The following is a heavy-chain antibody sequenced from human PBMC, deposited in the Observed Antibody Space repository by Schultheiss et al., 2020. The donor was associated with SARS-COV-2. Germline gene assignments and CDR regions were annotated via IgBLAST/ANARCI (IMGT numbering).Heavy chain of an antibody. Sequence: SETLSLTCTVSGGSISSYYWSWIRQPPGKGLEWIGYIYYSGSTYYNQSLKSRVTISVDRSKNQFSLKLSSVTAADTAVYYCARGLTMVRGVPFYYFDYWGQGTLVTVSS. CDR2: IYYSGST. CDR1: GGSISSYY. J-gene: IGHJ4*02. CDR3: ARGLTMVRGVPFYYFDY. V-gene: IGHV4-59*12. D-gene: IGHD3-10*01.